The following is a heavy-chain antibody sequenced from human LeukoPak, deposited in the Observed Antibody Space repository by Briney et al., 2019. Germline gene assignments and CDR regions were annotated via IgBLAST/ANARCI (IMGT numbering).Heavy chain of an antibody. J-gene: IGHJ5*02. D-gene: IGHD2-2*01. Sequence: PGGSLRLSCAASGFTFSSYGMHWVRQAPGKGLEWVAVISYDGSNKYYADSVKGRFTISRDNSKNTLYLQMNSLRAEDTAVYYCARAVVPALPPWFDPWGQGTLVTVSS. CDR3: ARAVVPALPPWFDP. CDR1: GFTFSSYG. CDR2: ISYDGSNK. V-gene: IGHV3-30*03.